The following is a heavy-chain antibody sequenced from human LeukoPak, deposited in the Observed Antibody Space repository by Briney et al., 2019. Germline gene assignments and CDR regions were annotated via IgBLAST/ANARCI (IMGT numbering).Heavy chain of an antibody. D-gene: IGHD5-18*01. CDR1: GGSISSSSYY. Sequence: SETLSLTCTVSGGSISSSSYYWGWIRQPPGKGLEWIGSIYYSGSTYYNPSLKSRVTISVDTSKNQFSLKLSSATAADTAAYYCARRKDTATDYWGQGTLVTVSS. CDR2: IYYSGST. CDR3: ARRKDTATDY. V-gene: IGHV4-39*01. J-gene: IGHJ4*02.